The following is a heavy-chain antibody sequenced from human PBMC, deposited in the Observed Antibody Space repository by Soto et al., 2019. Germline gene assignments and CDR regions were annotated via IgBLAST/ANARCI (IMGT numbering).Heavy chain of an antibody. CDR2: IKQDGSEK. CDR3: ARGYCSGGSCYWFDP. D-gene: IGHD2-15*01. Sequence: GGSLRLSCAASGFTFSSYWMSWVRQAPGKGLEWVVNIKQDGSEKYYVDSVKGRFTISRDNAKNSLYLQMNSLRAEDTAVYYCARGYCSGGSCYWFDPWGQGTLVTVSS. CDR1: GFTFSSYW. V-gene: IGHV3-7*01. J-gene: IGHJ5*02.